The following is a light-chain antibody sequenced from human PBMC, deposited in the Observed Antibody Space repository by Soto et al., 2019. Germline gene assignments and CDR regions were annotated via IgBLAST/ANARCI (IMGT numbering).Light chain of an antibody. Sequence: QSALTQPAAVSGSPGQSIIISCTGTSSDAGGYNYVSWYQQHPGKAPKLMIYDVSNRPSGVSNRFSASKSGNTASLTISGLHTEDEAHYYCSSSRSSSTLYVFGTGTKLTVL. J-gene: IGLJ1*01. CDR3: SSSRSSSTLYV. CDR1: SSDAGGYNY. V-gene: IGLV2-14*01. CDR2: DVS.